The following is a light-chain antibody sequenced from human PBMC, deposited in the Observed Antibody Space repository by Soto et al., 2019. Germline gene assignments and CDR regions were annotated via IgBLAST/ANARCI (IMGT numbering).Light chain of an antibody. CDR2: GVS. CDR3: QHFGSSPGYT. V-gene: IGKV3-20*01. Sequence: EIVLTQSPGTLSLSPGERATLSCRASQSVSSSYLAWYQQKPGQAPRLLIWGVSTRATGVPDRFSGSGSGADFTLTINRLEPEDCAVYYCQHFGSSPGYTFGQGTKLEIK. CDR1: QSVSSSY. J-gene: IGKJ2*01.